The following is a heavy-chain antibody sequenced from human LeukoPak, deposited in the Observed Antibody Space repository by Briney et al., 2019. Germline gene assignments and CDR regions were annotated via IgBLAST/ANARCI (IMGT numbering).Heavy chain of an antibody. CDR2: ISGSGITT. V-gene: IGHV3-23*01. J-gene: IGHJ4*02. Sequence: GGSLRLSCAASGFTFINYVMAWVRQPPGKGLQWVSVISGSGITTYYARPVKGRFTISRDNSKNTLYLQMNSLRGDDTARYYCAKTGLYSSSSRGYFGSWGQGTLVTVSS. CDR1: GFTFINYV. CDR3: AKTGLYSSSSRGYFGS. D-gene: IGHD6-6*01.